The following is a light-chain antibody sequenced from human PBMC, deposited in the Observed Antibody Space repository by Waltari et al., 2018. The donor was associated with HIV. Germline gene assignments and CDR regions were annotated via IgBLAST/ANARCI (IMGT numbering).Light chain of an antibody. CDR3: QSTDSSGSYV. CDR1: ALATQY. CDR2: KDS. J-gene: IGLJ1*01. Sequence: SYELKQPPSVSVSPGQTATLTCSGDALATQYGFWYQQKAGHAPLVIIYKDSERPAGIPERISGSSSVTTVTLTIREVQAEDEADYYCQSTDSSGSYVFGSGTKVTVL. V-gene: IGLV3-25*03.